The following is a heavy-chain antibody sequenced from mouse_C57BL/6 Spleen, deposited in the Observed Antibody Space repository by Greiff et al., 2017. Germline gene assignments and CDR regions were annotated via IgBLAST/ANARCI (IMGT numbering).Heavy chain of an antibody. Sequence: EVKVVESGGDLVKPGGSLKLSCAASGFTFSSYGMSWVRQTPDKRLAWVATISSGGSYTYYTDRVKGRFTLSRDNSKNTLYLQMSSLKSDDTAMYYCASRLYKPMGMDYWGQGTSVTVSS. J-gene: IGHJ4*01. D-gene: IGHD6-5*01. V-gene: IGHV5-6*02. CDR2: ISSGGSYT. CDR1: GFTFSSYG. CDR3: ASRLYKPMGMDY.